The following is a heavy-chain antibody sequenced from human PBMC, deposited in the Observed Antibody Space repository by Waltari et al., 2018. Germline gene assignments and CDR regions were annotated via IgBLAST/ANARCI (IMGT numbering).Heavy chain of an antibody. D-gene: IGHD2-8*01. CDR3: ARHPAMTIMLWYFDL. V-gene: IGHV4-39*01. CDR2: IYYSGST. Sequence: QVQLQESGPGLVKPSEILSLTCTVSGASINSNNYYWGWIRQSPGKGLEWIGSIYYSGSTYYNPSLKSRVTISVDTSKNQFSLKLSSVTAADTAVYYCARHPAMTIMLWYFDLWGRGTLVTVSS. CDR1: GASINSNNYY. J-gene: IGHJ2*01.